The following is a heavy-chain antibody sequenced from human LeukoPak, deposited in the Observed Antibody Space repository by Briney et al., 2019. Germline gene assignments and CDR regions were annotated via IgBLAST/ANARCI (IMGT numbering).Heavy chain of an antibody. D-gene: IGHD2-15*01. J-gene: IGHJ5*02. CDR3: ARDWGYCSGGSCARFDP. Sequence: ASVKVSCKASGYTFTSYYIHWVRQAPGQGLEWMGIINPSDGSTSYAQKFQGRLTMTRDMSTSTVYMELSSLRSEDTAVYYCARDWGYCSGGSCARFDPWGQGTLVTVSS. CDR1: GYTFTSYY. CDR2: INPSDGST. V-gene: IGHV1-46*01.